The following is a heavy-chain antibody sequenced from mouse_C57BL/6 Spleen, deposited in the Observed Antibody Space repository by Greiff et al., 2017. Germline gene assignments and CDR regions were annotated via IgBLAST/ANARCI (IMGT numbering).Heavy chain of an antibody. V-gene: IGHV2-9*01. CDR2: IWGGGST. CDR3: AKRANWGGDYWYFDV. Sequence: VQRVESGPGLVAPSQSLSITCTVSGFSLTSYGVDWVRQPPGKGLEWLGVIWGGGSTNYNSALMSRLSISKDNSKSQVFLKMNSLQTDDTAMYYCAKRANWGGDYWYFDVWGTGTTVTVSS. D-gene: IGHD4-1*01. J-gene: IGHJ1*03. CDR1: GFSLTSYG.